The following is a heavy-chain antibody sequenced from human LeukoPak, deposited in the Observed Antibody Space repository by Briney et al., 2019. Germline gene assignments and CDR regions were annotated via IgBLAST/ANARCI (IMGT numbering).Heavy chain of an antibody. CDR3: ARHGRAAGIL. V-gene: IGHV4-39*01. CDR1: GGSISSSSYY. Sequence: SETLSLTCTVSGGSISSSSYYWGWIRQPPGKGLEWIGSIYYSGSTYYNPSLKSRVTISVDTSKNQFSLKLSSVTAADTAVYYCARHGRAAGILWGQGTLVTVSS. D-gene: IGHD6-13*01. J-gene: IGHJ4*02. CDR2: IYYSGST.